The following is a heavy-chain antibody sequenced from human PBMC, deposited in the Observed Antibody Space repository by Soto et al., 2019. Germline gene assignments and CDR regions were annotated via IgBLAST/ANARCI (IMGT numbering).Heavy chain of an antibody. CDR2: IYYTGST. CDR1: GGSISSYY. CDR3: ASQNWGNYGLDV. D-gene: IGHD7-27*01. J-gene: IGHJ6*02. V-gene: IGHV4-59*08. Sequence: SETLSLTCTVSGGSISSYYWSWIRQSPGKRLEWIGYIYYTGSTNYNPSLKSRVTISVDTSKSQFSLKVNSMTATDTAVYYCASQNWGNYGLDVWGQGTTVTVSS.